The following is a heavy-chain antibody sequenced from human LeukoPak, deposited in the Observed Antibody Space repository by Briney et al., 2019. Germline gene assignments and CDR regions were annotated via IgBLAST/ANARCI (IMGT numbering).Heavy chain of an antibody. V-gene: IGHV4-4*07. J-gene: IGHJ4*02. CDR1: GGSISTYC. D-gene: IGHD6-13*01. CDR2: IYTSGST. CDR3: ARDAPYSSSWYGIDY. Sequence: SETLSLTCTVSGGSISTYCWSWIRQPAGKGLEWIGRIYTSGSTNFNPSLKSRVTLSVDTSKNQFSLRLTSVTAADTAVYYCARDAPYSSSWYGIDYWGQGTLVTVSS.